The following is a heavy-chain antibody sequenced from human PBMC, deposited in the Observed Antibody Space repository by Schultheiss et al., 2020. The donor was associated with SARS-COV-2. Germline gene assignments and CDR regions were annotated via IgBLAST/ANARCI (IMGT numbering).Heavy chain of an antibody. CDR3: ARYQFLDELPFDY. D-gene: IGHD3/OR15-3a*01. V-gene: IGHV4-59*12. J-gene: IGHJ4*02. CDR2: IYYSGST. Sequence: SETLSLTCTVSGGSISSYYWSWIRQPPGKGLEWIGYIYYSGSTNYNPSLKSRVTISVDTSKNQFSLKLSSVTAADTAVYYCARYQFLDELPFDYWGQGTLVTVSS. CDR1: GGSISSYY.